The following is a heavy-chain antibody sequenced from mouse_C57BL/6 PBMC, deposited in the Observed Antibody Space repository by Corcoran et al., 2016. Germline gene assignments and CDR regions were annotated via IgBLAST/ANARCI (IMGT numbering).Heavy chain of an antibody. Sequence: QVQLQQSGAELVKPGASVKISCKASGYAFSSYWMNWVKQRPGKGLEWIGQIYPGDGDTNYNGKFKGKATLTADKSSSTADMQLSSLTSEDSAVYFCARPDYSNYVNFDYWGQGTTLTVSS. J-gene: IGHJ2*01. CDR1: GYAFSSYW. D-gene: IGHD2-5*01. CDR3: ARPDYSNYVNFDY. CDR2: IYPGDGDT. V-gene: IGHV1-80*01.